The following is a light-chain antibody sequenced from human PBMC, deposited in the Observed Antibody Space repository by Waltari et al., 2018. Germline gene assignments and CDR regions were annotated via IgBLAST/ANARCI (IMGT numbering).Light chain of an antibody. J-gene: IGLJ2*01. V-gene: IGLV3-21*02. CDR3: QVWDSSSDPI. Sequence: SYVLSQSPSVSVAPGQTARITCGGERVKSTSLPWYQQKPGQPPLLVIYDDTDRPSGIPERFSGSLSGSTATLTIRRVEAGDEADYYCQVWDSSSDPIFGGGTKLTVL. CDR1: RVKSTS. CDR2: DDT.